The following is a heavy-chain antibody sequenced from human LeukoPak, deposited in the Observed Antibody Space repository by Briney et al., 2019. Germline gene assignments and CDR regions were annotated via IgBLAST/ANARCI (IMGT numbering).Heavy chain of an antibody. D-gene: IGHD2-21*02. J-gene: IGHJ6*03. CDR2: IIPIFGTA. CDR3: ASGVVVTAIPRKNGGYYYMDV. Sequence: ASVKVSCKASGGTFSSYAISWVRQAPGQGLEWMGGIIPIFGTANYAQKFQGRVTITTDESTSTAYMELSSLRSEDTDVYYCASGVVVTAIPRKNGGYYYMDVWGKGTTVTVSS. CDR1: GGTFSSYA. V-gene: IGHV1-69*05.